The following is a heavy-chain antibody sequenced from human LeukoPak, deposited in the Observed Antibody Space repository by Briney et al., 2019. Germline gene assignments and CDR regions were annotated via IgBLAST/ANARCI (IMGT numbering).Heavy chain of an antibody. Sequence: GGSLRLSCVVSGISLSNYAMTWVRQAPGKGLEWVSYISERGGSTTYADSVKGRFTISRDTSLNTLYLQMNNLRAEDTAVYFCAKRGVVIRGILVIGYHQEAYHYDFWGQGVLVTISS. CDR2: ISERGGST. CDR3: AKRGVVIRGILVIGYHQEAYHYDF. D-gene: IGHD3-10*01. V-gene: IGHV3-23*01. J-gene: IGHJ4*02. CDR1: GISLSNYA.